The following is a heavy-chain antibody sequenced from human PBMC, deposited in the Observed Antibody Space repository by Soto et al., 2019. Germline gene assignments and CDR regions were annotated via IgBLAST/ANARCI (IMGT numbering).Heavy chain of an antibody. CDR1: GFTFSSYE. J-gene: IGHJ4*02. V-gene: IGHV3-48*03. Sequence: GGSLRLSCAASGFTFSSYEMNWVRQAPGKGLEWVSYISSSGSTIYYADSVKGRFTISRDNAKNSLYLQMNSLRAEDTAVYYCARSGDDYGGNSGITFDYWGQGTLVTVSS. CDR3: ARSGDDYGGNSGITFDY. D-gene: IGHD4-17*01. CDR2: ISSSGSTI.